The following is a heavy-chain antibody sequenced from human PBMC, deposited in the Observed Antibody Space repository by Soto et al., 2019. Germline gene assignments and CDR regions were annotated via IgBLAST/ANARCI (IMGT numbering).Heavy chain of an antibody. Sequence: GGSLRLSCVASGFTFSDYYMNWIRQAPGKGLEWVSYISRSGTVIYYADSVKGRFTISRDNAKNSLYLQMNSLRAEDTAVYYCARGLESGDYVDSFGPWGQGTLVTVSS. V-gene: IGHV3-11*01. J-gene: IGHJ5*02. CDR2: ISRSGTVI. CDR1: GFTFSDYY. D-gene: IGHD4-17*01. CDR3: ARGLESGDYVDSFGP.